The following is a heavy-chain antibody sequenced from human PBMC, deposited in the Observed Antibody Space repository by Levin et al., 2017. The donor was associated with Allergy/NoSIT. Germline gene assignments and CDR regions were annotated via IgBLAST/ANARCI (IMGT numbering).Heavy chain of an antibody. CDR3: ARGRVPNDY. J-gene: IGHJ4*02. D-gene: IGHD3-10*01. V-gene: IGHV3-11*05. CDR2: ISRGNSYT. Sequence: GGSLRLSCAASGFIVSDSYMSWIRQAPGKGLEWVSYISRGNSYTNYLDSVKGRFTISRDNAKNSLYLQMNSLRAEDTASYYCARGRVPNDYWGQRTLVTVSS. CDR1: GFIVSDSY.